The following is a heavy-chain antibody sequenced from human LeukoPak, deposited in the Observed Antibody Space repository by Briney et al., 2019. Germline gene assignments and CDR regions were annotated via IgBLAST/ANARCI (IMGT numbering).Heavy chain of an antibody. CDR1: GFTFSSYA. Sequence: PGGSLRLSCAASGFTFSSYAMSWVRQAPGKGLEWVSTITGGGSTTYYADSVKGRFTISRDNSKNTLYLQMNSLRAEDTALYYCARESPVAATGRSWFDSGGQGTLVTVPS. CDR3: ARESPVAATGRSWFDS. V-gene: IGHV3-23*01. D-gene: IGHD6-13*01. J-gene: IGHJ5*01. CDR2: ITGGGSTT.